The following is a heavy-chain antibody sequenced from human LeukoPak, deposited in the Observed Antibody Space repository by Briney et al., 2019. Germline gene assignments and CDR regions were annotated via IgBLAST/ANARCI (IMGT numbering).Heavy chain of an antibody. CDR3: AGRTSLLGMDV. J-gene: IGHJ6*02. V-gene: IGHV5-51*01. Sequence: HGESLKISCKGSGYSFTSYWIGWVRQLPGKGLEWMGIIYPGDSDTKYSPSFEGQVSISADKSINTAYLQWSSLKASDTAIYYCAGRTSLLGMDVWGQGTTVTVSS. CDR2: IYPGDSDT. CDR1: GYSFTSYW. D-gene: IGHD2-2*01.